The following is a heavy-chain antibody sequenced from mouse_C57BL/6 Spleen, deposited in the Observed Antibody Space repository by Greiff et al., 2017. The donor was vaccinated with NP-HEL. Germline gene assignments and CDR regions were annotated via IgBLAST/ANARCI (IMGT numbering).Heavy chain of an antibody. J-gene: IGHJ4*01. CDR1: GYAFSSSW. CDR2: IYPGDGDT. CDR3: ARAWAHVLMDY. V-gene: IGHV1-82*01. Sequence: QVQLQQSGPELVKPGASVKISCKASGYAFSSSWMNWVKQRPGKGLEWIGRIYPGDGDTNYTGNFKGKATLTADKSSSTTYMQLSCLTSADSAIYFSARAWAHVLMDYWGQGTPVTVSS.